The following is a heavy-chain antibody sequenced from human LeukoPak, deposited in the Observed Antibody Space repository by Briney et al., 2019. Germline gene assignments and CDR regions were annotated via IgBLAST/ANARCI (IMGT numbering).Heavy chain of an antibody. V-gene: IGHV3-48*01. Sequence: GGSLRLSCAASGFTFDSYNMNWVRQAPGKGLELVSHISSSGNTIYYIDSVKGRFTISRDNSKNTLYLQMNSLRAEDTAVYYCAKRGLDSANYFDYWGQGSLVTVSS. J-gene: IGHJ4*02. CDR2: ISSSGNTI. CDR3: AKRGLDSANYFDY. CDR1: GFTFDSYN. D-gene: IGHD1-26*01.